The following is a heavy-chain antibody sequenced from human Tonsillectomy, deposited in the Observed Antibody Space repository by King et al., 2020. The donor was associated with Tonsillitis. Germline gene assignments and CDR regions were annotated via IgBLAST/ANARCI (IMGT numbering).Heavy chain of an antibody. Sequence: VQLVESGGGLVQPGGSLRLSCAASGFTFSSNCMSWVRQAPGKGLEWVANINQDRSEKYYVDSVKGRFTISRDNAKNSLYLQMNSLRVEDTAVYYCARVVGTVAGHYYGMDVWGQGTTVTVSS. CDR2: INQDRSEK. CDR3: ARVVGTVAGHYYGMDV. D-gene: IGHD6-19*01. CDR1: GFTFSSNC. J-gene: IGHJ6*02. V-gene: IGHV3-7*03.